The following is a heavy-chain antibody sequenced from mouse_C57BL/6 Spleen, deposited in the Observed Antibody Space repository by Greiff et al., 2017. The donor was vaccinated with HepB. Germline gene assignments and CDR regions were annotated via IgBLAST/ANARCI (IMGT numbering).Heavy chain of an antibody. CDR3: TTRTAQATGYFDY. CDR2: IDPENGDT. J-gene: IGHJ2*01. D-gene: IGHD3-2*02. V-gene: IGHV14-4*01. Sequence: VQLQQSGAELVRPGASVKLSCTASCFNIKDDYMHWVKQRPEQGLEWIGWIDPENGDTEYASKFQGKATITADTSSNTAYLQLSSLTSEDTAVYYCTTRTAQATGYFDYWGQGTTLTVSS. CDR1: CFNIKDDY.